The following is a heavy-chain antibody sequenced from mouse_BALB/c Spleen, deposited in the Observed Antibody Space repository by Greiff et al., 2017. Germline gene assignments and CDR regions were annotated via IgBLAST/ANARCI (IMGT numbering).Heavy chain of an antibody. J-gene: IGHJ4*01. D-gene: IGHD2-3*01. V-gene: IGHV1-69*02. CDR2: IDPSDSYT. CDR1: GYTFTSYW. CDR3: ARSVALRYDGVDY. Sequence: QVQLQQPGAELVKPGASVKLSCKASGYTFTSYWMHWVKQRPGQGLEWIGEIDPSDSYTNYNQKFKGKATLTVDKSSSTAYMQLSSLTSEDSAVYYCARSVALRYDGVDYWGQGTSVTGSS.